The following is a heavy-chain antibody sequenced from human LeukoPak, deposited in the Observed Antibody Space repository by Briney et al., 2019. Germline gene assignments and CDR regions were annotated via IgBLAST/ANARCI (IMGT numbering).Heavy chain of an antibody. Sequence: GGSLRLSCAASGFTFSGYAMSWVRQAPGKGLEWVSAISGSGGSTYYADSVKGRFTISRDNSKNTQYLQMNSLRAEDTAVYYCAKAPRYYYDSSGYYPDYWGQGTLVTVSS. D-gene: IGHD3-22*01. V-gene: IGHV3-23*01. CDR3: AKAPRYYYDSSGYYPDY. CDR1: GFTFSGYA. CDR2: ISGSGGST. J-gene: IGHJ4*02.